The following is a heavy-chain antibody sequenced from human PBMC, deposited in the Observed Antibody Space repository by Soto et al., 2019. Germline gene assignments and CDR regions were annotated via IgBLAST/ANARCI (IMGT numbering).Heavy chain of an antibody. Sequence: QVQLVQSGAEVKKPGASVRISCRTSGYTFTSYAITWLRHAPGQRLEWMGWINGGNGDTKYSQTSQDRLSITRDTSATTVSLGLSSLTSEDTAIYYCARGPLSLYSADFRWGQGTLVTVSS. D-gene: IGHD1-26*01. CDR3: ARGPLSLYSADFR. CDR2: INGGNGDT. CDR1: GYTFTSYA. J-gene: IGHJ4*02. V-gene: IGHV1-3*01.